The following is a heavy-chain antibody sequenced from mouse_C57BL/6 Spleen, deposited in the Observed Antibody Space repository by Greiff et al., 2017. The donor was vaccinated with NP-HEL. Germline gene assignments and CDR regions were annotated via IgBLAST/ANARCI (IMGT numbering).Heavy chain of an antibody. CDR2: ISSGGAYI. J-gene: IGHJ2*01. CDR1: GFTFSSYA. CDR3: TRESYGNYPYYFDY. Sequence: EVKLMESGEGLVKPGGSLKLSCAASGFTFSSYAMSWVRQTPEKRLEWVAYISSGGAYIYYADTVKGRFTISRDNARNTLYLQMSSLKSEDTAMYYCTRESYGNYPYYFDYWGQGTTLTVSS. V-gene: IGHV5-9-1*02. D-gene: IGHD2-1*01.